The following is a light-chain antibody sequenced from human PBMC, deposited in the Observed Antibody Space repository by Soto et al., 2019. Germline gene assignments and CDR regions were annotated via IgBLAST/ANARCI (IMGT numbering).Light chain of an antibody. CDR2: STN. V-gene: IGLV7-43*01. CDR1: TGAVTSGDY. J-gene: IGLJ3*02. CDR3: LLYYGGPWV. Sequence: QTVVTQEPSLTVSPGGTVTLTCASSTGAVTSGDYPNWFQQKPGQAPRPLIYSTNNRYSWTPARFSGSLLGGRAALTLSGVQSEDEAEYHCLLYYGGPWVFGGGTQLTVL.